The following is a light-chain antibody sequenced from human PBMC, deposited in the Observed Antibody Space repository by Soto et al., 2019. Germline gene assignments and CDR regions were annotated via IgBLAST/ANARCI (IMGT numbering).Light chain of an antibody. CDR3: AAWDDSPKWV. V-gene: IGLV1-44*01. CDR2: SNN. CDR1: SSNIGSNT. J-gene: IGLJ1*01. Sequence: QSVLTQPPSASGTPGQRVTISCSGSSSNIGSNTVNWYQQLPGTAPKLLIYSNNQRPSGVPDRFSGSKSGTSASLAISGLQSEDEADYYCAAWDDSPKWVFGTGTKVTVL.